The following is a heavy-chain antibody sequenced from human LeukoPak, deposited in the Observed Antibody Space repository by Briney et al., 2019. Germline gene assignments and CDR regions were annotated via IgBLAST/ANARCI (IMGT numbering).Heavy chain of an antibody. J-gene: IGHJ5*02. CDR2: MKSKTDGGAT. Sequence: PGGSLRLSCAASGFTFGNTWMSWVRQAPGKGLEWVGRMKSKTDGGATDYVAPVKARFTISRDDSKNTLYLQMNSLKTEDTAVYYCTTGSEAWGQGTLVTVSS. CDR1: GFTFGNTW. V-gene: IGHV3-15*01. CDR3: TTGSEA.